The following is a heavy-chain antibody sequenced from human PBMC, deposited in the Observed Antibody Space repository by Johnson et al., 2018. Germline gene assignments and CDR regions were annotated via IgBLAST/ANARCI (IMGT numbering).Heavy chain of an antibody. CDR2: MNPNSGNT. CDR1: GYTFTSYD. CDR3: ARGHSSGWYGVNAFDI. V-gene: IGHV1-8*01. J-gene: IGHJ3*02. D-gene: IGHD6-19*01. Sequence: QVQLVQSEAEVKKPGASVKVSCKASGYTFTSYDINWVRQATGQGLEWMGWMNPNSGNTGYAQKFQGRVTMTRNTSISTAYMELSSLRSEDTAVYYCARGHSSGWYGVNAFDIWGQGTMVTVSS.